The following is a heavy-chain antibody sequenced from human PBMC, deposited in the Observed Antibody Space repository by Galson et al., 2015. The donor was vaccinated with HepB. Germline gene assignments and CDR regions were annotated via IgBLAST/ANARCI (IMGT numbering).Heavy chain of an antibody. Sequence: PALVKPTQTLTLTCTFSGFSLSTSGMCMSWIRQPPGKALEWLARIDWDDDKFYSTSLKTRLTISKDTSKSQVVLTMSNMDPEHTGMYCCARIPTLRYGLHIWGHGTLVTAS. J-gene: IGHJ4*03. CDR1: GFSLSTSGMC. CDR2: IDWDDDK. D-gene: IGHD4-17*01. CDR3: ARIPTLRYGLHI. V-gene: IGHV2-70*17.